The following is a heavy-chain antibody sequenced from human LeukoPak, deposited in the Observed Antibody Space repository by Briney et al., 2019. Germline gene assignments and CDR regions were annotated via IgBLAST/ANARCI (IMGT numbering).Heavy chain of an antibody. CDR3: AKEKTGGSQSNYFDY. CDR1: GFTFSSYA. J-gene: IGHJ4*02. D-gene: IGHD5-12*01. V-gene: IGHV3-23*01. Sequence: GGSLRLSCAASGFTFSSYAMSWVRQAPGKGLEWVSTISGSGGSTYFAASVKGRFTISRDNSKNALYLQMNSLRAEDTAVYYCAKEKTGGSQSNYFDYWGQGTLVTVSS. CDR2: ISGSGGST.